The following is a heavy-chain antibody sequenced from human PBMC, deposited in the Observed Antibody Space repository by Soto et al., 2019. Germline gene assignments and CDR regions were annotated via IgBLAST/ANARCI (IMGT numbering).Heavy chain of an antibody. Sequence: SETLSLTCTVSGGSISSSSYYWGWIRQPPGKGLEWIGSISSSGSTYYKPSLKSRVAMSVDTSKNQFSLKLSSVTAADTAVYYCPRIVFSWGQGSLVTVSS. V-gene: IGHV4-39*07. CDR2: ISSSGST. J-gene: IGHJ5*02. CDR3: PRIVFS. D-gene: IGHD2-21*01. CDR1: GGSISSSSYY.